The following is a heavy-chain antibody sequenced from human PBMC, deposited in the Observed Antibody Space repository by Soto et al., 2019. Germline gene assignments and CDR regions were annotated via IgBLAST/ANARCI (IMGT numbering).Heavy chain of an antibody. CDR2: ISYSGGST. D-gene: IGHD3-10*01. CDR1: GFTFSSYA. Sequence: EVQLLESGGGLGQPGGSLRLSCAASGFTFSSYAMSWVRQAPGKGLEWVSAISYSGGSTYYTDSVKGRFTSSRDNSKNTLHLQMNFLRSEDTAVYYCVKDGYGELSPIDYWGQGTLVTVSS. V-gene: IGHV3-23*01. J-gene: IGHJ4*02. CDR3: VKDGYGELSPIDY.